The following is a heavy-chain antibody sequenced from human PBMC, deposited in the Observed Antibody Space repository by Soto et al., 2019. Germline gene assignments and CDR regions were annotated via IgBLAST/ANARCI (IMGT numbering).Heavy chain of an antibody. V-gene: IGHV4-59*08. D-gene: IGHD6-13*01. CDR1: GGSISRYY. CDR3: ARHPSASGDAFDI. J-gene: IGHJ3*02. Sequence: PSETLSLTCTVSGGSISRYYWSWIRHPPGKGLESIGYIFYTGSTNYNPSLKSRVTISVDTSENQVSLELRSVTAADTAMYYCARHPSASGDAFDIWGRGTMVTVSS. CDR2: IFYTGST.